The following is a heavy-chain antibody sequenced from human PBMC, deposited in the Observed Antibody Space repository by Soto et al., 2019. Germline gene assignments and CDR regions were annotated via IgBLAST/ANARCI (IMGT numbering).Heavy chain of an antibody. CDR1: GYTFTSYG. V-gene: IGHV1-18*01. CDR2: ISANNGNT. J-gene: IGHJ4*02. Sequence: QVQLVQSGAEVKKPGASVKVSCKASGYTFTSYGISWVRQAPGQGLEWMGWISANNGNTNYAQKFQGRVTMTTDTSTSTAYMELRSLRSDDTAVYYCANFVHGSYNYGHFPLRYWGQGTLVTVSS. CDR3: ANFVHGSYNYGHFPLRY. D-gene: IGHD5-18*01.